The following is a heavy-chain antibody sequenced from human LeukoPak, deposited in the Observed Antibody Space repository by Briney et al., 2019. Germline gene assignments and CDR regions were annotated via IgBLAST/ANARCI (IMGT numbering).Heavy chain of an antibody. Sequence: ASVKVSCKASGYTFSNYGVSWVRQAPGQGLEWMGWISAYNGNTDYAQKLQGRVTMTTDTSTSTAYMELTSLRSDDTAVYYCARVLAYCSSTSCHDYWGQGTLVNVSS. CDR1: GYTFSNYG. CDR3: ARVLAYCSSTSCHDY. D-gene: IGHD2-2*01. V-gene: IGHV1-18*01. CDR2: ISAYNGNT. J-gene: IGHJ4*02.